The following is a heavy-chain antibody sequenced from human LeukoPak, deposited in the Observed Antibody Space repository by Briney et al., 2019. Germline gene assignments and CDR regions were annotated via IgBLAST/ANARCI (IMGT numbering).Heavy chain of an antibody. V-gene: IGHV4-61*05. D-gene: IGHD6-13*01. Sequence: PSETLSLTCTVSGGSISSSSYYWGWIRQPPGKGLEWIGYIYYSGSTNYNPSLKSRATISVDTSKNQFSLKLSSVTAADTAVYYCARRVGSSWLRWFDPWGQGTLVTVSS. CDR1: GGSISSSSYY. CDR2: IYYSGST. CDR3: ARRVGSSWLRWFDP. J-gene: IGHJ5*02.